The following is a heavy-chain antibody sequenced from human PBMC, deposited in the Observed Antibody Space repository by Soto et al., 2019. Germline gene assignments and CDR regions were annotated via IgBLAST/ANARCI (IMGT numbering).Heavy chain of an antibody. D-gene: IGHD6-6*01. CDR1: GFPLSDYV. CDR3: AKEVIGARRGPDN. Sequence: EVQLLESGGGLVQPGGSRTLSCAASGFPLSDYVVTWVRQAPGKGLEWVSVISGSIGHTYYADSVKGRFTISRDSSKNTVYLQMNSLRAEDTAVYYCAKEVIGARRGPDNWGQGTLVTVSS. V-gene: IGHV3-23*01. J-gene: IGHJ4*02. CDR2: ISGSIGHT.